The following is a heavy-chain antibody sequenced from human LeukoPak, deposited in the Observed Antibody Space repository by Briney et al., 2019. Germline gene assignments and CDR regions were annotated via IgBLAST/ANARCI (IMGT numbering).Heavy chain of an antibody. J-gene: IGHJ5*02. CDR2: IYYSGST. V-gene: IGHV4-59*05. CDR3: ARTLSSSGWSDWFDP. D-gene: IGHD6-19*01. Sequence: PSETLSLTCSFSGDSISTYYWSWIRQPPGKGLEWIGSIYYSGSTYYNPSLKSRVTISVGTSKNQFSLKLSSVTAADTTVYYCARTLSSSGWSDWFDPWGQGTLVTVSS. CDR1: GDSISTYY.